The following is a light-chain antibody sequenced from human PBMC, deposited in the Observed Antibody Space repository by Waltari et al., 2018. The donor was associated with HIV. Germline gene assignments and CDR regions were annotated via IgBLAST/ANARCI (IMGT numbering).Light chain of an antibody. CDR3: QQSYYPPFT. CDR2: GAS. CDR1: QGITIY. J-gene: IGKJ2*01. V-gene: IGKV1-39*01. Sequence: DIQMPQSPSTLSASVGDRVTITCRAGQGITIYLNWYQQKPGKAPNLLIFGASTLHSGVPSRFSGSGSGTQFILTINSLQPEDSATYYCQQSYYPPFTFGQGTKLEI.